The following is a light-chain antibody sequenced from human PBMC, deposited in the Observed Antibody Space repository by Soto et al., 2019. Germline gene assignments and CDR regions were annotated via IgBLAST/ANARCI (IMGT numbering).Light chain of an antibody. CDR1: QTISSW. CDR2: KAS. V-gene: IGKV1-5*03. CDR3: QHYNSYSEA. J-gene: IGKJ1*01. Sequence: DILMTQSPSTLSASVGDTVAIACRASQTISSWVAWYQQKPGKAPKLLIYKASTLKSGVPSRFSGSGSGTEFTLTISSLQPDDFATYYCQHYNSYSEAFGQGTKVDLK.